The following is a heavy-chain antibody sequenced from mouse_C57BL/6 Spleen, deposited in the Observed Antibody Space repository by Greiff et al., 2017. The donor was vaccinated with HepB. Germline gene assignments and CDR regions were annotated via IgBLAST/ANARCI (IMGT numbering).Heavy chain of an antibody. V-gene: IGHV1-52*01. CDR3: ARGGANWDGGFDY. J-gene: IGHJ2*01. D-gene: IGHD4-1*01. Sequence: VKLQQPGAELVRPGSSVKLSCKASGYTFTSYWMHWVKQRPIQGLEWIGNIDPSDSETHYNQKFKDKATLTVDKSSSTAYMQLSSLTSEDSAVYYCARGGANWDGGFDYWGQGTTLTVSS. CDR2: IDPSDSET. CDR1: GYTFTSYW.